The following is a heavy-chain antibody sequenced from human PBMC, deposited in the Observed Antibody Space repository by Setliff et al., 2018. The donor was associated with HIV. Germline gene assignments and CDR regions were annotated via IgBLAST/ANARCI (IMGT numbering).Heavy chain of an antibody. Sequence: GASVKVSCKASGYTFTSYDINWVRQATGQGLEWMAWINPNSGNIDYAQKFQGRVTMTKNTSISTAYLELSSLRSEDTAVYYCARGSFFGDYGNYYYYALDVWGQGTTVTVPS. CDR3: ARGSFFGDYGNYYYYALDV. CDR2: INPNSGNI. D-gene: IGHD4-17*01. CDR1: GYTFTSYD. V-gene: IGHV1-8*01. J-gene: IGHJ6*02.